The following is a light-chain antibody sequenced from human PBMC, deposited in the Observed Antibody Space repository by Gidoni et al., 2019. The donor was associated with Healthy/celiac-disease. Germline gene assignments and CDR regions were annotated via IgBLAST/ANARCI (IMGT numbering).Light chain of an antibody. V-gene: IGLV2-14*01. Sequence: QSALTQPASVSGSPGPSITISCTGTSSDVGGYNYVSWYQQHSGKAPKLMIYEVSNRPSGVSNRFSGSKSGNTASLTISGLQAEDEADYYCSSYTSSSTPHYVFGTGTKVTVL. CDR2: EVS. CDR1: SSDVGGYNY. CDR3: SSYTSSSTPHYV. J-gene: IGLJ1*01.